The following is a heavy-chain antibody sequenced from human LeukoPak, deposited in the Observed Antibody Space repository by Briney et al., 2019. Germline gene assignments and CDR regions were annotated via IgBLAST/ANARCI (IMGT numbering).Heavy chain of an antibody. CDR2: INPDGSTT. J-gene: IGHJ4*02. CDR1: GFTFTNYW. Sequence: GGSLRLSCAASGFTFTNYWMSWVRQDPGKGLVWVSFINPDGSTTNYADSVKGRFTISRDNAKNALYLQMNSLRAEDTAVYYCAKDLHYGSADYWGQGTLVTVSS. CDR3: AKDLHYGSADY. D-gene: IGHD3-10*01. V-gene: IGHV3-74*01.